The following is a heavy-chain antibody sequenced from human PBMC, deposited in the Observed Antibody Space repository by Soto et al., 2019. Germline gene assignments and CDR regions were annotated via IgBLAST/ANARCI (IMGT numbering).Heavy chain of an antibody. CDR1: GFTFSYYY. V-gene: IGHV3-72*01. Sequence: GGSLRLSCAASGFTFSYYYMDWVRQAPGKGLEWVGRSRNKASSYTTEYAASVKGRFTISRDDSKNSLYLQMNSLKTEDTAVYYCARSGSDYFDYWGQGTLVTVSS. CDR2: SRNKASSYTT. D-gene: IGHD3-3*01. CDR3: ARSGSDYFDY. J-gene: IGHJ4*02.